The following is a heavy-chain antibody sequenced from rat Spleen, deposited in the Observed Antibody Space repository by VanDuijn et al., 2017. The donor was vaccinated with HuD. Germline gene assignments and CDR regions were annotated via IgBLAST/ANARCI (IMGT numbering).Heavy chain of an antibody. D-gene: IGHD1-6*01. J-gene: IGHJ2*01. Sequence: EVQLVESGGGLVQPGRSLKLSCAASGFIFSNFDLAWVRQAPTKGLEWVASISPSGTGTYYRDSVKGRFTISRDNAKNTQYLQMDSLRSEDTATYYCARKGILRPGGDYFDYWGQGVMVTVSS. CDR3: ARKGILRPGGDYFDY. CDR1: GFIFSNFD. V-gene: IGHV5S13*01. CDR2: ISPSGTGT.